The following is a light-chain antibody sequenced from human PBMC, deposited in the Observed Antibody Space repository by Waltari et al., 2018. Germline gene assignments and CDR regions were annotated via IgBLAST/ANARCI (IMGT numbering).Light chain of an antibody. CDR3: SSYAGSNYV. Sequence: QSALTRPPSASGSPGQSVTISCTGTSSDVGGYNYVSWYQQHPGKAPKLMTYEVSKRRLGLPDRFSGSKSGNTAFLTVSGLQAEDETDYHGSSYAGSNYVFGTGTKVTVL. CDR2: EVS. J-gene: IGLJ1*01. V-gene: IGLV2-8*01. CDR1: SSDVGGYNY.